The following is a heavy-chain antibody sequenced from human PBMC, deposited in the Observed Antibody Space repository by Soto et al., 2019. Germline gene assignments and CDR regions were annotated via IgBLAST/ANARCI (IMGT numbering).Heavy chain of an antibody. J-gene: IGHJ4*02. CDR1: GYTFTNYW. Sequence: GESLKISCRVSGYTFTNYWIAWVRQMPGKGLEWMGIIYPGDSDTRYSPSFQGQVTISVDKSINTAYLQWSSLKASDSAMYYCARVWEMATVEACDYWGQGTLVTVYS. CDR2: IYPGDSDT. CDR3: ARVWEMATVEACDY. D-gene: IGHD1-26*01. V-gene: IGHV5-51*01.